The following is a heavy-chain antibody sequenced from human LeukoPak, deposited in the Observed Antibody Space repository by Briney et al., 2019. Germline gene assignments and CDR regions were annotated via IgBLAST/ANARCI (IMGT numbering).Heavy chain of an antibody. J-gene: IGHJ4*02. CDR3: TRVIVVITAIEGFDY. CDR1: GFTFGDYF. V-gene: IGHV3-49*03. D-gene: IGHD2-21*02. Sequence: GGSLRPSCTTSGFTFGDYFMSWFRQAPGKGLEWVGFIRSEAYGGTTEYAASLKGRFIISRDDSKSIAYLQMNSLKTEDTAVYYCTRVIVVITAIEGFDYWGQGTLVTVSS. CDR2: IRSEAYGGTT.